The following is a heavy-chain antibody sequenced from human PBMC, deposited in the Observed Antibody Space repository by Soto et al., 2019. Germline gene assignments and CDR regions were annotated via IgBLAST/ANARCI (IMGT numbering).Heavy chain of an antibody. CDR1: GGSISSYY. J-gene: IGHJ6*03. V-gene: IGHV4-59*01. CDR3: ARLSDSSSWDIYYYYYYMDV. CDR2: IYYSGST. D-gene: IGHD6-13*01. Sequence: QVQLQESGPGLVKPSETLSLTCTVSGGSISSYYWSWIRQPPGKGLEWIGYIYYSGSTNYNPSLKSRITISVDNYKNQFSLKLSSVTAADTAVYYCARLSDSSSWDIYYYYYYMDVWGKGTTVTVSS.